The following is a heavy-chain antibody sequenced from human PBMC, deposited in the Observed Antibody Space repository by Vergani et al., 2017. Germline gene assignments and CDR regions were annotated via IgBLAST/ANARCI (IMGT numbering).Heavy chain of an antibody. Sequence: EVQLLQSGGGVIQPGGSVRLSCAASGFTFSACPMTWVRQAPGKGLEWVSAISALYPSTYYADSVKGRFTISRDNSKNMLYLQMNSLRAEDTAVYYCARLSYDTTPCLQGGYDCWGQGTLVSVSS. J-gene: IGHJ4*02. CDR2: ISALYPST. CDR1: GFTFSACP. CDR3: ARLSYDTTPCLQGGYDC. V-gene: IGHV3-23*01. D-gene: IGHD3-22*01.